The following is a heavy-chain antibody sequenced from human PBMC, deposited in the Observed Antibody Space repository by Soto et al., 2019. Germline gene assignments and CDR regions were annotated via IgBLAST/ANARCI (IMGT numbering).Heavy chain of an antibody. CDR1: GFNFDDYA. CDR2: ITWNSGNV. J-gene: IGHJ4*01. CDR3: AKDHLGGAMAVPFFDS. V-gene: IGHV3-9*01. Sequence: GGSLRLSGAASGFNFDDYAMHWVRQAPGKGLEWVAGITWNSGNVAYADSVKGRFTISRDNAKNSLYLQMNSLRPEDTAFYFCAKDHLGGAMAVPFFDSRGHGALVTVSS. D-gene: IGHD3-16*01.